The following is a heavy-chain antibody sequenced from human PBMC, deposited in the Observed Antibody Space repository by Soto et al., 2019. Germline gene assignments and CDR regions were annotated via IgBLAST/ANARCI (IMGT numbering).Heavy chain of an antibody. CDR3: ARGGITIFGVVIIDDY. CDR1: GYTFTSYG. J-gene: IGHJ4*02. D-gene: IGHD3-3*01. Sequence: ASVKVSCKASGYTFTSYGISWVRQAPGEGLEWMGWISAYNGNTNYAQKLQGRVTMTTDTSTSTAYMELRSLRSDDTAVYYCARGGITIFGVVIIDDYWGQGTLVTVSS. V-gene: IGHV1-18*01. CDR2: ISAYNGNT.